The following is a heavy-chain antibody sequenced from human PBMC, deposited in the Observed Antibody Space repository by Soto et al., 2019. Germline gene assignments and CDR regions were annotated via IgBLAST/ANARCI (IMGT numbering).Heavy chain of an antibody. CDR3: ATMTRSPDSGFFDY. CDR1: GGSISNYY. D-gene: IGHD4-17*01. Sequence: QVQLLESGPGLVKPSETLSLTCTVSGGSISNYYWTWFRQPPGKGLEWIAYIYSSGSTNYNPSLKIRGPXXVXPXXNQSSLKLNSVTAADTAVYFCATMTRSPDSGFFDYWGQGALITVDS. CDR2: IYSSGST. J-gene: IGHJ4*02. V-gene: IGHV4-59*01.